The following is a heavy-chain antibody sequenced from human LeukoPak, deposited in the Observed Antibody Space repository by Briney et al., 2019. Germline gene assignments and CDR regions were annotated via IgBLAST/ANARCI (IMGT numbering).Heavy chain of an antibody. CDR2: IYYSGST. Sequence: PSEALSLTCTVSGGSISSYYWSWIRQPPGKGLEGMGYIYYSGSTNYNPSLKSRVTISVDTSKNQFSLKLSSVTAADTAVYYCARGVPYDFWSGYPNNWFDPWGQGTLVTVSS. V-gene: IGHV4-59*01. CDR1: GGSISSYY. J-gene: IGHJ5*02. CDR3: ARGVPYDFWSGYPNNWFDP. D-gene: IGHD3-3*01.